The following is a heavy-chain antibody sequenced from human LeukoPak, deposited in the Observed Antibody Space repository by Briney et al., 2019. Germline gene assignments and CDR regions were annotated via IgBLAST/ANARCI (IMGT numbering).Heavy chain of an antibody. CDR1: GYTFTSYG. D-gene: IGHD6-13*01. J-gene: IGHJ4*02. CDR3: ARVGSIAAAGHIFDY. CDR2: ISAYNGNT. Sequence: ASVKVSCKASGYTFTSYGISWVRQAPGQGLEWMGWISAYNGNTNYAQKLQGRVTMTTDTSTSTAYMELRSLRSDDTAVYYCARVGSIAAAGHIFDYWGQGTLVTVSS. V-gene: IGHV1-18*01.